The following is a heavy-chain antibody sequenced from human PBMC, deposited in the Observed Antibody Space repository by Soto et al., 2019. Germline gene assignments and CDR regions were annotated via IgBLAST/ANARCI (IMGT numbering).Heavy chain of an antibody. CDR2: IYRTGST. V-gene: IGHV4-4*02. J-gene: IGHJ4*02. D-gene: IGHD1-7*01. Sequence: SETLSLTCAVSGGSFTSNNWWTWVRQPPGQGLEWIGEIYRTGSTNYNPSLKSRVTISLDKSENQFSLKVTSLTTADTAVYYCASRDPGTSVDYWGQGTLVTSPQ. CDR3: ASRDPGTSVDY. CDR1: GGSFTSNNW.